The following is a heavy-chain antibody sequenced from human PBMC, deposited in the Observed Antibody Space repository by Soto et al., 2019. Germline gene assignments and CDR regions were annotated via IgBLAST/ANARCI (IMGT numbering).Heavy chain of an antibody. V-gene: IGHV3-48*03. CDR1: GFTFSSYE. Sequence: GSLRLSCGGSGFTFSSYEMAWVRQAPGKGLEWVSYISDSGSTIKYADSVKGRFTISRDNAKNSLYLQMNSLRVEDTAVYYCAGGVMYSGSYQDWGQGALVTVSS. CDR3: AGGVMYSGSYQD. J-gene: IGHJ4*02. CDR2: ISDSGSTI. D-gene: IGHD1-26*01.